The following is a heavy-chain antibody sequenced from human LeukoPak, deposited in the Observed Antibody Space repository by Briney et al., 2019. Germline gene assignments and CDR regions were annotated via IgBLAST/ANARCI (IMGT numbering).Heavy chain of an antibody. CDR1: GFTFSSYA. CDR2: ISSSSSYI. V-gene: IGHV3-21*01. CDR3: ARLMNYDILSGYDY. D-gene: IGHD3-9*01. J-gene: IGHJ4*02. Sequence: PGGSLRLSCAASGFTFSSYAMSWVRQAPGKGLEWVSSISSSSSYIYYADSVKGRFTISRDNAKNSLYLQMNSLRAEDTAVYYCARLMNYDILSGYDYWGQGTLVTVS.